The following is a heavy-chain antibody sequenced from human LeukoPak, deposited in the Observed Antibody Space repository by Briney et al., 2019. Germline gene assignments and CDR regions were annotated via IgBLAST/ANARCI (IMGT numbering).Heavy chain of an antibody. J-gene: IGHJ4*02. CDR2: INPDGSEK. CDR3: AKEEWFRFDI. Sequence: GGSLRLSCAASGFTFNIHWMTWVRQAPGKGLERVAKINPDGSEKYYVDSVKGRFTISRGNTKNSVYVQMNSLRADDTAVYFCAKEEWFRFDIWGQGTSVTVSS. V-gene: IGHV3-7*01. CDR1: GFTFNIHW. D-gene: IGHD3-10*01.